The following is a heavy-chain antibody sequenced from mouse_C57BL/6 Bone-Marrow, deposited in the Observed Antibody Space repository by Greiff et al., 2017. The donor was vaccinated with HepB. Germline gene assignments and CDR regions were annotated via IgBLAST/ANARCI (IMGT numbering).Heavy chain of an antibody. CDR2: ISDGGSYT. J-gene: IGHJ3*01. D-gene: IGHD2-2*01. V-gene: IGHV5-4*03. Sequence: EVKLVESGGGLVKPGGSLKLSCAASGFTFSSYAMSWVRQTPEKRLEWVATISDGGSYTYYPDNVKGRFTISRDNAKNNLYLQMSHLKSEDTAMYYFARWLRFAYWGQGTLVTVSA. CDR1: GFTFSSYA. CDR3: ARWLRFAY.